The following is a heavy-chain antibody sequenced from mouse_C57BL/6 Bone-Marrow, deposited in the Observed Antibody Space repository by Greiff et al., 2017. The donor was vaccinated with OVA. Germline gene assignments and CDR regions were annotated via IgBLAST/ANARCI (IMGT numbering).Heavy chain of an antibody. CDR1: GYTFTSYW. V-gene: IGHV1-50*01. J-gene: IGHJ3*01. Sequence: VQLQQPGAELVKPGASVKLSCKASGYTFTSYWMQWVKQRPGQGLEWIGEIDPSDCYTNYNQKFKGKATLTVDTSSSTAYMQLSSLTSEDSAVYYCARFRQLRLRGFAYWGQGTLVTVSA. CDR3: ARFRQLRLRGFAY. CDR2: IDPSDCYT. D-gene: IGHD3-2*02.